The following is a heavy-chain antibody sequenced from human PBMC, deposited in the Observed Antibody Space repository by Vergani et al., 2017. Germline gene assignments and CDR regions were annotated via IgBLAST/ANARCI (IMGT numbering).Heavy chain of an antibody. CDR1: GFTFSSYS. CDR2: ISSSSSYI. Sequence: EVQLVESGGGLVKPGGSLRLSCAASGFTFSSYSMNWVRQAPGKGLEWVSSISSSSSYIYYADSVKGRFTISRDNAKNSLYLQMNSLRAEDTAVYYCARDLAAAVPYYYYYGMDVWGQGTTVTVSS. CDR3: ARDLAAAVPYYYYYGMDV. D-gene: IGHD6-13*01. V-gene: IGHV3-21*01. J-gene: IGHJ6*02.